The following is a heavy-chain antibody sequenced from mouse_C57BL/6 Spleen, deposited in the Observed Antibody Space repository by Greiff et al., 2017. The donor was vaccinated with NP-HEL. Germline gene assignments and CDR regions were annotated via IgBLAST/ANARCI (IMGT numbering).Heavy chain of an antibody. J-gene: IGHJ1*03. CDR1: GFTFSDYY. D-gene: IGHD1-1*01. CDR3: ARDDYYGSSYWYFDV. V-gene: IGHV5-16*01. Sequence: EVKLMESEGGLVQPGSSMKLSCTASGFTFSDYYMAWVRQVPEKGLEWVANINYDGSSTYYLDSLKSRFIISRDNAKNILYLKMSSLKSEDTATYYCARDDYYGSSYWYFDVWGTGTTVTVSS. CDR2: INYDGSST.